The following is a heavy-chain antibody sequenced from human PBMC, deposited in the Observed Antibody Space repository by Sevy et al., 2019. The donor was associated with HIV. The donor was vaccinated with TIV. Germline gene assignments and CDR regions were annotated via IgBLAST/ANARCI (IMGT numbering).Heavy chain of an antibody. D-gene: IGHD2-8*01. CDR3: ARGTRCTNGVCYDYYYYGMDV. J-gene: IGHJ6*02. V-gene: IGHV3-7*01. CDR1: GFTFSSYW. Sequence: GGSLRLSGAASGFTFSSYWMSWVRQAPGKGLEWVANIKQDGSEKYHVDSVKGRFTISRDNAKNSLYLQMNSLRAEDTAVYYCARGTRCTNGVCYDYYYYGMDVWGQGTTVTVSS. CDR2: IKQDGSEK.